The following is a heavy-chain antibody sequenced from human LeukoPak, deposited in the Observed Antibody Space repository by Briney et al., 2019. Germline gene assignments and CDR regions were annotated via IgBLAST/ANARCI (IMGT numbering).Heavy chain of an antibody. CDR3: ARLAMVRGVQIDY. J-gene: IGHJ4*02. CDR1: GGSISSGGYY. Sequence: SQTLSLTCTVSGGSISSGGYYWSWIRQPPGKGLEWIGYIYYSGSTYYNPSLKSRVTISVDTSKNQFSLKLSSVTAADTAVYYCARLAMVRGVQIDYWGQGTLVTVSS. V-gene: IGHV4-31*03. D-gene: IGHD3-10*01. CDR2: IYYSGST.